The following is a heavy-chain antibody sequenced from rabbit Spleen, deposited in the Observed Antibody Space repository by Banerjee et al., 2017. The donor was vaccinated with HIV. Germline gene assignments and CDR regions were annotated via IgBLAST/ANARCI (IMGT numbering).Heavy chain of an antibody. J-gene: IGHJ3*01. CDR2: INSGGII. CDR1: GFSFSSSYY. Sequence: QSLEESGGDLVKPGASLTLTCTASGFSFSSSYYMCWVRQAPGKGLEWIGYINSGGIIVYASWAKGRFTFSKTSSTTVTLQMTSLTAADTATYFCARDVHSSDYRFRLDVWGQGTLVTVS. D-gene: IGHD1-1*01. CDR3: ARDVHSSDYRFRLDV. V-gene: IGHV1S40*01.